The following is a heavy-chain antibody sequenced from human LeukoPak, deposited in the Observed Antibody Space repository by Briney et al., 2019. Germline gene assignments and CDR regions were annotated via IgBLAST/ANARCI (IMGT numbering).Heavy chain of an antibody. CDR2: ISISSSVI. D-gene: IGHD3-3*01. CDR1: GFTFSDYT. Sequence: GGSLRLSCAASGFTFSDYTMNWVRQAPGRGLEWLASISISSSVIYYADSVKGRFTISRDNSKNTLYLQMNSLRAEDTAVYYCAKDEARFWNYFDYWGQGTLVTVSS. CDR3: AKDEARFWNYFDY. V-gene: IGHV3-21*01. J-gene: IGHJ4*02.